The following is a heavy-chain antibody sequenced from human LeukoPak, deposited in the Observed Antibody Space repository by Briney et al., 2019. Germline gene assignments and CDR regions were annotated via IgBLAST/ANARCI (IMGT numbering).Heavy chain of an antibody. CDR2: IYYSGTT. D-gene: IGHD2-15*01. V-gene: IGHV4-59*01. CDR1: GGSISGYY. CDR3: AREEDCSGGICYLGNAFDI. J-gene: IGHJ3*02. Sequence: PSETLSLTCTVSGGSISGYYWSWIRQPPGKGLEWIAYIYYSGTTKYNPSLKSRVTISVDTSQNQFSLRLRSVTAADTAVYYCAREEDCSGGICYLGNAFDIWGQGTMVTVSS.